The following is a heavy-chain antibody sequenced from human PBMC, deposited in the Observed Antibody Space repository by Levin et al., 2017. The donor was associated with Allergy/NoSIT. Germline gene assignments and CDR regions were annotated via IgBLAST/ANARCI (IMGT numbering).Heavy chain of an antibody. J-gene: IGHJ4*02. V-gene: IGHV4-38-2*01. Sequence: ESLKISCAVSGYSISSGYYWGWIRQPPGKGLEWIGSVFQSGSTHYNPSLKSRVTVSVDTSKNQFSLRLRSVTAADTAVYYCARGLRFGGIDYWGQGTLVTVSS. D-gene: IGHD5-12*01. CDR3: ARGLRFGGIDY. CDR1: GYSISSGYY. CDR2: VFQSGST.